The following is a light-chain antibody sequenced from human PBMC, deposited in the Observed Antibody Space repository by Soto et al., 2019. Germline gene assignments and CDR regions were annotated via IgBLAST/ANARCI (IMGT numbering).Light chain of an antibody. CDR3: QSYDSSLSGWV. CDR1: SSNFGAGHD. Sequence: QPVLTQPPSVSGAPGQRVTISCTGSSSNFGAGHDAHWYQQLPGTAPKLLICGNTNRPSGVPDRFSGSKSGTSASLAITGLQAEDEADYYCQSYDSSLSGWVFGGGTKVTVL. CDR2: GNT. V-gene: IGLV1-40*01. J-gene: IGLJ3*02.